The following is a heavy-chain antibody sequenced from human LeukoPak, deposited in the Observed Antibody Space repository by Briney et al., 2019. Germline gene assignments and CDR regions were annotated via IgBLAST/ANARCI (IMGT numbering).Heavy chain of an antibody. CDR2: IRYDGSHK. V-gene: IGHV3-30*02. D-gene: IGHD4-23*01. CDR1: GFTFSSYG. CDR3: AGALWRTVVTAFGY. J-gene: IGHJ4*02. Sequence: GGSLRLSCAASGFTFSSYGMHWVRQPPGKGLEWVAFIRYDGSHKYYADSVKGRFTISRDNSKNTLYLQMNSLRAEGTAVYYCAGALWRTVVTAFGYWGQGTLVTVSS.